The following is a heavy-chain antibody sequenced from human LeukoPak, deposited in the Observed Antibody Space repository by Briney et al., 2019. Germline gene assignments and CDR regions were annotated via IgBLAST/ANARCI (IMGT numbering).Heavy chain of an antibody. CDR3: ARAIAVAGRLEFVY. V-gene: IGHV1-18*01. CDR1: GYTYTSYG. CDR2: ISAYNGNT. Sequence: GASVKVSCKASGYTYTSYGISWVRQAPGQGLEWMGWISAYNGNTNYAQKLQGRVTMTTDTSTSTAYMELRSLRSDDTAVYYCARAIAVAGRLEFVYWGQGTLVTVSS. D-gene: IGHD6-19*01. J-gene: IGHJ4*02.